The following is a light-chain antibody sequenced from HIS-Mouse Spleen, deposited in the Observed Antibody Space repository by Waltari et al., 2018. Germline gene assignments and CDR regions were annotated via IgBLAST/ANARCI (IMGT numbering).Light chain of an antibody. CDR3: YSTDSSGNHRV. V-gene: IGLV3-10*01. CDR1: ALPQKY. Sequence: SYELTQPPSVSVSPGQTARIPCPGDALPQKYAYWYQQKSGQAPVLVIYEDSKRPSGIPEGFSGSSSGTMATLTISGAQVEDEADYYCYSTDSSGNHRVFGGGTKLTAL. J-gene: IGLJ2*01. CDR2: EDS.